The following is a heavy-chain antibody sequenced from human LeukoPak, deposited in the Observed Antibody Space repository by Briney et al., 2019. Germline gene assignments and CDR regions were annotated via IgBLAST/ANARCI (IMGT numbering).Heavy chain of an antibody. V-gene: IGHV1-69*06. CDR3: ARAIVEPYTGYYGMDV. CDR2: TIPIFGTA. J-gene: IGHJ6*04. Sequence: SVKVSCKASGGTFSSYAISWVRQAPGQGLEWVGGTIPIFGTANYAQKFQGRVTITADKSTSTAYMELSSLRSEDTAVYYCARAIVEPYTGYYGMDVWGKGTTVTVSS. CDR1: GGTFSSYA. D-gene: IGHD3-16*02.